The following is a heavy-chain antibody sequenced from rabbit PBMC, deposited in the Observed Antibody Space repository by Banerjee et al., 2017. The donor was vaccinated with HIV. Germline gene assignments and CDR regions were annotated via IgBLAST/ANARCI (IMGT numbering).Heavy chain of an antibody. D-gene: IGHD8-1*01. CDR1: GFSFSSSYW. CDR3: ARVDASSSNAYGYYFNL. CDR2: IVNADDST. J-gene: IGHJ4*01. V-gene: IGHV1S45*01. Sequence: QEQLVESGGDLVQPEGSLTLTCTASGFSFSSSYWICWVRQAPGKGLDWIGCIVNADDSTYYASWAGGRFTISKTSSTTVTLQMTSLTAADTATYFCARVDASSSNAYGYYFNLWGPGTLVTVS.